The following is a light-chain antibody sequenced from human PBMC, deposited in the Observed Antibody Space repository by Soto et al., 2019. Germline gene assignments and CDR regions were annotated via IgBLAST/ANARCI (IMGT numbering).Light chain of an antibody. CDR3: QAWDSGTVV. Sequence: QLVLTQSPSASASLGASVKLTCTLSSGHSSYAIAWHQQQPEKGPRYLMKLNSDGSHSKGDGIPDRFSGSSSGAERYLTISGLQSEDESEYYCQAWDSGTVVFGGGTKLTVL. CDR1: SGHSSYA. V-gene: IGLV4-69*01. CDR2: LNSDGSH. J-gene: IGLJ2*01.